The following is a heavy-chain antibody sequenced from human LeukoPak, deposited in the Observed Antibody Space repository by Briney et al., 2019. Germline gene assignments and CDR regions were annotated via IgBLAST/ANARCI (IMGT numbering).Heavy chain of an antibody. Sequence: SETLSLTCTVSGGPISSYYWSWIRQPPGKGLEWIGRIYTSGSTNYNPSLKSRVTMSVDTSKNQFSLKLSSVTAADTAVYYCARDRGSGHYYYYMDVWGKGTTVTVSS. CDR3: ARDRGSGHYYYYMDV. D-gene: IGHD3-10*01. CDR1: GGPISSYY. CDR2: IYTSGST. J-gene: IGHJ6*03. V-gene: IGHV4-4*07.